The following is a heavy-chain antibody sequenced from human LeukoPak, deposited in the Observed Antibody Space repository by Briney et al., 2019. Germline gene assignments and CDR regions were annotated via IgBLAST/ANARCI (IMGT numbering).Heavy chain of an antibody. V-gene: IGHV1-69*13. CDR2: IIPIFGTA. J-gene: IGHJ4*02. D-gene: IGHD3-9*01. CDR3: ARNGYYDILTGPDY. Sequence: ASVKVSCKASGGTFSSYAISWVRQAPGQGLGWMGGIIPIFGTANYAQKFQGRVTITADESTSTAYMELSSLRSEDTAVYYCARNGYYDILTGPDYWGQGTLVTVSS. CDR1: GGTFSSYA.